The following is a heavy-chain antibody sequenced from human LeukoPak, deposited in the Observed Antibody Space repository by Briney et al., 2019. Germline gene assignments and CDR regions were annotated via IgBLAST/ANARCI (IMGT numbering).Heavy chain of an antibody. CDR1: GFTFSSYA. J-gene: IGHJ4*02. D-gene: IGHD3-22*01. CDR2: ISGSGGST. V-gene: IGHV3-23*01. Sequence: GGSLRLSCAASGFTFSSYAMSWVRQAPGKGLEWVSSISGSGGSTYYADSVKGRFTVSRDNSKNTLYLQMNSLRAEDTAVYYCAKGNYYDSSGYYWGQGTLVTVSS. CDR3: AKGNYYDSSGYY.